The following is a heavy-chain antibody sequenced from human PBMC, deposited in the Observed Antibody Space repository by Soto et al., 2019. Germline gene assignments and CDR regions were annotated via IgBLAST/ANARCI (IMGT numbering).Heavy chain of an antibody. D-gene: IGHD4-4*01. V-gene: IGHV4-39*01. CDR2: VYHRGRS. Sequence: SGTLAPTGTVFDCCGPSIRSYWAWVNQSPGKGLAWIGSVYHRGRSYAKSSVKSRVTISVDTSKNQFSLNLNSVTASDTAVYFCVSQRTTVITQAYLHYWGAGALVTVSS. J-gene: IGHJ4*02. CDR3: VSQRTTVITQAYLHY. CDR1: DCCGPSIRSY.